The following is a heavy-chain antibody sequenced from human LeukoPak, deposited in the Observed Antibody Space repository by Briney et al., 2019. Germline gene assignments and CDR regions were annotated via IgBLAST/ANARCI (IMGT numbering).Heavy chain of an antibody. CDR2: IIPILGIA. D-gene: IGHD2-2*01. CDR1: GGTFSSYA. J-gene: IGHJ6*02. V-gene: IGHV1-69*04. Sequence: SVKVSCKASGGTFSSYAISWVRQAPGQGLEWMGRIIPILGIANYAQKFQGRVTITADKSTSTAYMELSSLRSEDTAVYYCARLTPSSTSVYYYYYGMDVWGQGTTVTVSS. CDR3: ARLTPSSTSVYYYYYGMDV.